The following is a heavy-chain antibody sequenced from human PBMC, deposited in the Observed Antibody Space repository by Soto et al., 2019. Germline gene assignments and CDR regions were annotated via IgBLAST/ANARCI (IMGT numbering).Heavy chain of an antibody. CDR1: GVSISSGDYY. V-gene: IGHV4-30-4*01. CDR3: ARYTNFSPSYRGVDV. J-gene: IGHJ6*02. CDR2: IYYSGNT. Sequence: QVQLQESGPGLVKPSQSVSLTCTVSGVSISSGDYYWSWIRQPPGKGREGIGYIYYSGNTNYAPSLGCRLAASIDPSRNQFSLHSMSVTAADTAIYYCARYTNFSPSYRGVDVWGRGTTVTVPS. D-gene: IGHD2-8*01.